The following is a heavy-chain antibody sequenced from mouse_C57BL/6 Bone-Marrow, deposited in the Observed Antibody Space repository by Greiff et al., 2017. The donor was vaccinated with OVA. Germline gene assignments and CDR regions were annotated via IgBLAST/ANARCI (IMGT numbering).Heavy chain of an antibody. CDR1: GYTFTDYY. Sequence: VQLKESGPVLVKPGASVKMSCKASGYTFTDYYMNWVKQSHGKSLEWIGVINPYNGGTSYNQKFKGKATLTVDKSSSTAYMELNSQTSEDSAVYYYARSYYGSRGFDYWGQGTLVTVSA. CDR2: INPYNGGT. D-gene: IGHD1-1*01. V-gene: IGHV1-19*01. J-gene: IGHJ3*01. CDR3: ARSYYGSRGFDY.